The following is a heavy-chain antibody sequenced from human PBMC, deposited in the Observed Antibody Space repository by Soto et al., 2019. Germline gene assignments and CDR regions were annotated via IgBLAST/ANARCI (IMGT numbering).Heavy chain of an antibody. CDR3: ARDSRLDHTTY. CDR2: IYYSGST. J-gene: IGHJ4*02. D-gene: IGHD4-17*01. V-gene: IGHV4-31*03. CDR1: GGYISSGGYY. Sequence: PSETLSLTCTVSGGYISSGGYYWSWIRQHPGKGLEWIGYIYYSGSTYYNPSLKSRVTISVDTSKNQFSLKLSSVTVADTAVYYCARDSRLDHTTYWGQGTLVTVSS.